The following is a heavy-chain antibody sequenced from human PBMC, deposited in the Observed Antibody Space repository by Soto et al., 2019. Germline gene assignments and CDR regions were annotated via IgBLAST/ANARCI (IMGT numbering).Heavy chain of an antibody. J-gene: IGHJ6*02. CDR3: AKRRSSYYYYGVDV. CDR2: IYSGGST. Sequence: PGGSLRLSCAASGFTVSSNYMSWVRQAPGKGLEWVSVIYSGGSTYYADSVKGRFTISRDNSKSTLYLQMNSLRAEDTALYYCAKRRSSYYYYGVDVWGQGPTVPV. D-gene: IGHD6-6*01. CDR1: GFTVSSNY. V-gene: IGHV3-53*01.